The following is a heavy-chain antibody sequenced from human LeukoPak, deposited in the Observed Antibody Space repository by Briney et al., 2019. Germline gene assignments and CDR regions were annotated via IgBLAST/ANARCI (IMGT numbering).Heavy chain of an antibody. CDR2: ISSSGSTI. CDR1: GFTFSDYY. J-gene: IGHJ4*02. CDR3: AGDSPPPGYDY. Sequence: TGGSLRFSCAAPGFTFSDYYMSWIRQAPGKGLEWVSYISSSGSTIYYADSVKGRFTISRDNAKNSLYLQMNSLRAEDTAVYYCAGDSPPPGYDYWGQGTLVTVSS. D-gene: IGHD6-13*01. V-gene: IGHV3-11*01.